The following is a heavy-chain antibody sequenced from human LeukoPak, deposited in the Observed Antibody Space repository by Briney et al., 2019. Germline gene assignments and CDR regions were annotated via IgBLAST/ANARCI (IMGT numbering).Heavy chain of an antibody. CDR3: ARGCRDSSGSSYFDY. J-gene: IGHJ4*02. Sequence: GGSLRLSCAASGFTVSSNYMNWVRQAPGKGLEWVSVIYSGGSTYYADSVKGRFTISRHNSKNTLYLQMNSLRAEDTAVYYCARGCRDSSGSSYFDYWGQGTLVTVSS. CDR2: IYSGGST. D-gene: IGHD6-19*01. V-gene: IGHV3-53*04. CDR1: GFTVSSNY.